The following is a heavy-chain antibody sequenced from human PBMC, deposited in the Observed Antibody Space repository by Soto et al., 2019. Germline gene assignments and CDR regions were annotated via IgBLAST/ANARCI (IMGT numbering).Heavy chain of an antibody. CDR2: ISGFNDDT. J-gene: IGHJ5*02. D-gene: IGHD3-10*01. V-gene: IGHV1-18*01. Sequence: QVQLVQSGAEMKNPGASVKVSCKASGYTFPSYGISWVGQAPGQGLEWMGWISGFNDDTNHAQKLQGRVTMTKDTSTSTAYMELRSLKSDDTAVYYCPRSVSYYPARNWFGPWGQGTLVTVSS. CDR3: PRSVSYYPARNWFGP. CDR1: GYTFPSYG.